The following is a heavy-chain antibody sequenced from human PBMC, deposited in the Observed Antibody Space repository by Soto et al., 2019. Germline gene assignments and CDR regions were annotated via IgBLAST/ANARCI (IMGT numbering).Heavy chain of an antibody. CDR2: ISYDGSNK. V-gene: IGHV3-30-3*01. J-gene: IGHJ6*02. CDR3: ARVRSELWELFPLYYGMDV. CDR1: GFTFSSYA. D-gene: IGHD1-26*01. Sequence: QVQLVESGGGVVQPGRSLRLSCAASGFTFSSYAMHWVRQAPGKGLEWVAVISYDGSNKYYADPVKGRFTISRDNSKNTLYLQMNSLRAEDTAVYYCARVRSELWELFPLYYGMDVWGQGTTVTVSS.